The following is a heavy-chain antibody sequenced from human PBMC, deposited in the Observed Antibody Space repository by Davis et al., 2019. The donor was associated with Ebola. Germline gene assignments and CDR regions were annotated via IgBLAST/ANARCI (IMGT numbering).Heavy chain of an antibody. Sequence: GESLKISCAASGFTFSNAWMSWVRQAPGKGLEWVSAISGSGGSTYYADSVKGRFTISRDNSKNTLYLQMNSLRAEDTAVYYCAQSGRGIPVVFDYWGQGTLVTVSS. CDR3: AQSGRGIPVVFDY. V-gene: IGHV3-23*01. CDR2: ISGSGGST. D-gene: IGHD2-15*01. J-gene: IGHJ4*02. CDR1: GFTFSNAW.